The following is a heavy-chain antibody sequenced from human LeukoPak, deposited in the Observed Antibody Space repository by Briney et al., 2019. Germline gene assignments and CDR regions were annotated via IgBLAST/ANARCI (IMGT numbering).Heavy chain of an antibody. J-gene: IGHJ4*02. V-gene: IGHV3-33*01. CDR3: ARDHPEYGDAAFDY. CDR2: IWYDGSNK. D-gene: IGHD4-17*01. CDR1: GFTFSSYG. Sequence: QPGRSLRLSCAASGFTFSSYGMHWVRQAPGKGLEWVAVIWYDGSNKYYADSVKGQFTISRDNSKNTLYLQMNSLRAEDTAVYYCARDHPEYGDAAFDYWGQGTLVTVSS.